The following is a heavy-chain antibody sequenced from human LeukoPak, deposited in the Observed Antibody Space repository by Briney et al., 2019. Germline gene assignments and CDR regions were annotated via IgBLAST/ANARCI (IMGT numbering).Heavy chain of an antibody. D-gene: IGHD3-16*02. J-gene: IGHJ4*02. CDR2: ISGSGGST. CDR1: GFTFSSYG. V-gene: IGHV3-23*01. Sequence: GGTLRLSCAASGFTFSSYGMSWVRQAPGKGLEWVSAISGSGGSTYYADSVKGRFTISRDNSKNTLYPQMNSLRAEDTAVYYCAKDDHYVWGSYRLGYWGQGTLATVSS. CDR3: AKDDHYVWGSYRLGY.